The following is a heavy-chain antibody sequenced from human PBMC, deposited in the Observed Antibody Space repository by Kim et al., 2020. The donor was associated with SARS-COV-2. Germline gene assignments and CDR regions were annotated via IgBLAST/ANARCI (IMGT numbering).Heavy chain of an antibody. D-gene: IGHD1-26*01. CDR3: ARDEELGSNYFDY. V-gene: IGHV1-46*01. Sequence: YAQKFQGRVTMTRDTSTSTVYMELSSLRSEDTAVYYCARDEELGSNYFDYWGQGTLVTVSS. J-gene: IGHJ4*02.